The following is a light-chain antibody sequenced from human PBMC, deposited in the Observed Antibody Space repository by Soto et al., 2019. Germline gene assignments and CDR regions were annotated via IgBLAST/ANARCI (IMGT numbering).Light chain of an antibody. J-gene: IGLJ2*01. CDR3: ISYAGSNKPA. CDR1: SSDVGGYNY. V-gene: IGLV2-8*01. Sequence: QSALTQPPSASGSPGQSVAISCSGTSSDVGGYNYVSWYQQHPGKAPKLMIYDVNKGPSGVPDRFSGSKSANTASLTVSGLQAEDEADYYCISYAGSNKPAFGGGTKVTVL. CDR2: DVN.